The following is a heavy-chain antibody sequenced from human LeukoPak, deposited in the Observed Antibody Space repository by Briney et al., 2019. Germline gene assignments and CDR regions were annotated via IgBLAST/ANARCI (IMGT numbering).Heavy chain of an antibody. V-gene: IGHV4-59*01. J-gene: IGHJ4*02. D-gene: IGHD3-3*01. Sequence: SXTLSLTCTVSGGSISSYYWSWIRQPPGKGLEWIGYIYYSGSTNYNPSLKSRVTISVDTSKNQSSLKLSSVTAADTAVYYCARSPEVLRFDYWGQGTLVTVSS. CDR1: GGSISSYY. CDR3: ARSPEVLRFDY. CDR2: IYYSGST.